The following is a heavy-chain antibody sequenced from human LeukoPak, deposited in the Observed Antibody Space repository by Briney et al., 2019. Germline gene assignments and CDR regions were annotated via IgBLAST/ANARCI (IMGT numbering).Heavy chain of an antibody. J-gene: IGHJ4*02. CDR2: IWYDGSNK. D-gene: IGHD3-9*01. V-gene: IGHV3-33*01. Sequence: GGSLRLSCAASGFTFSSYGMHWVRQAPGKGLEWVAVIWYDGSNKYYADSVKGRFTISRDNSKNTLYLQMNSLKTEDTAVYYCTTGGPYYDILTGYYQVYWGQGTLVTVSS. CDR3: TTGGPYYDILTGYYQVY. CDR1: GFTFSSYG.